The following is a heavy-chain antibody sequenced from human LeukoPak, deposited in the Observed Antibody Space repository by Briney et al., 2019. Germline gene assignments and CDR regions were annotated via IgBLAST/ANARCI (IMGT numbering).Heavy chain of an antibody. D-gene: IGHD2-2*01. CDR3: AGCPGPAAREDAFYI. CDR2: ISSSSSYI. J-gene: IGHJ3*02. CDR1: GFTFSSYS. Sequence: GGYLRLSCAASGFTFSSYSMNWLRQAPGTGLEWVSSISSSSSYIYYADSVKGRFTISRVNAKNSLYLQTNSLRAEDRAMYYCAGCPGPAAREDAFYIWGAGTIVTVSS. V-gene: IGHV3-21*01.